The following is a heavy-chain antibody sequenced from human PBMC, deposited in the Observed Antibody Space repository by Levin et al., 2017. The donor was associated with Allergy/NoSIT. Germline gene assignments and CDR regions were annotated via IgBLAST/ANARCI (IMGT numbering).Heavy chain of an antibody. J-gene: IGHJ4*02. V-gene: IGHV1-2*02. CDR2: INPNTGGT. Sequence: ASVKVSCKASGYTFTGYYLHWVRQAPGQGLEWVGWINPNTGGTNYAQKFQGRVTMTGDTSISTAYMELTRLRSDDTAVYYCAIPYSGYVRYAYWGQGTLVTVSS. D-gene: IGHD5-12*01. CDR3: AIPYSGYVRYAY. CDR1: GYTFTGYY.